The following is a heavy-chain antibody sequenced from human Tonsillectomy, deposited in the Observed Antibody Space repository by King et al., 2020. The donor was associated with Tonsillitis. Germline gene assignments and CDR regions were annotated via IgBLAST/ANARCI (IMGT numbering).Heavy chain of an antibody. V-gene: IGHV4-59*01. J-gene: IGHJ4*01. D-gene: IGHD6-19*01. CDR3: ARKASSGWYAALFDY. CDR2: IYYSGST. Sequence: VQLQESGPGLVKPSETLSLTCTVSGGSISSYYWSWIRQPPGKGLEWIGYIYYSGSTNYNPSLKSRVTISVDTSKNQFSLKLSSVTAADTAVYYCARKASSGWYAALFDYWGHGTLVTVSS. CDR1: GGSISSYY.